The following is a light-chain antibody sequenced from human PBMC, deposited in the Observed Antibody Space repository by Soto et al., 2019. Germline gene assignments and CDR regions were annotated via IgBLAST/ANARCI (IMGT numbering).Light chain of an antibody. CDR1: QSVLYSSNTKNY. J-gene: IGKJ1*01. CDR3: QQWYRTLTWT. Sequence: DIVMTQSADSLAVSLGERATINCKSSQSVLYSSNTKNYLACFQQKPGQPPKVPIYWASTRESGDPDRFSGSGSGTDFALPISSLQAEDVAVYYCQQWYRTLTWTFGQGTKVEIK. CDR2: WAS. V-gene: IGKV4-1*01.